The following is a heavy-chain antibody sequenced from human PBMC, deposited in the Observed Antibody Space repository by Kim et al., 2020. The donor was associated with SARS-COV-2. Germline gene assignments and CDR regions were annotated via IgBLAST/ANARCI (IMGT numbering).Heavy chain of an antibody. V-gene: IGHV4-59*01. J-gene: IGHJ4*02. Sequence: PARKSPVTISVATSKNQSSLKLSSVTAADTAVYYCARARLTIAARRYFDYWGQGTLVTVSS. D-gene: IGHD6-6*01. CDR3: ARARLTIAARRYFDY.